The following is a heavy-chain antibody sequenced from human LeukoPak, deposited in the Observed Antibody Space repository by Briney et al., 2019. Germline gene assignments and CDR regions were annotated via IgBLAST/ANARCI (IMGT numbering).Heavy chain of an antibody. CDR2: ISGSGGST. D-gene: IGHD3-3*01. CDR1: GFTVSTNY. V-gene: IGHV3-23*01. CDR3: AKAEGFLGPFDY. J-gene: IGHJ4*02. Sequence: GGSLRLSCAASGFTVSTNYMSWVRQAPGKGLEWVSAISGSGGSTYYADSVKGRFTISRDNSKNTLYLQMNSLRAEDTAVYYCAKAEGFLGPFDYWGQGTLVTVSS.